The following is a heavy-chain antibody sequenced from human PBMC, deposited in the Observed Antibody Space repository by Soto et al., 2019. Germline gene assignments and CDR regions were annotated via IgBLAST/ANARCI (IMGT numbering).Heavy chain of an antibody. J-gene: IGHJ4*02. CDR1: GFSLSTSGVG. Sequence: SGPTLVNPTQTLTLTCTCSGFSLSTSGVGVGWIRQPPGKALEWLALIYWTDDKRYSPSLKSRLTITKDTSKNQADITMPNMEPVDTSSFYCTHRRSMVRGVIAFDYWGQGALVTVSS. D-gene: IGHD3-10*01. CDR3: THRRSMVRGVIAFDY. V-gene: IGHV2-5*01. CDR2: IYWTDDK.